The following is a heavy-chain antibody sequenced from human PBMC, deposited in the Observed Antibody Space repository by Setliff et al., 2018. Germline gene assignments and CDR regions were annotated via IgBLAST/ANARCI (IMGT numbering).Heavy chain of an antibody. J-gene: IGHJ4*02. D-gene: IGHD3-3*01. Sequence: LGGSLRLSCVASGITFTSYAMSWVRQAPGKGLEWVSTVSVSGDNTYYTDYVKGRFTTSRDNSKNTVSLQMSSLRAEYTAIYFCAGQGPIFGSGLIPGFDQWGQGTMVTVSS. V-gene: IGHV3-23*01. CDR2: VSVSGDNT. CDR3: AGQGPIFGSGLIPGFDQ. CDR1: GITFTSYA.